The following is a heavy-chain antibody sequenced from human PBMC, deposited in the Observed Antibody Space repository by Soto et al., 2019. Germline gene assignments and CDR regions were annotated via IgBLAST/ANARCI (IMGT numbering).Heavy chain of an antibody. J-gene: IGHJ6*02. CDR2: IYYSGST. D-gene: IGHD1-1*01. V-gene: IGHV4-30-4*01. CDR3: ARVGELENYYYYGMDV. CDR1: GGSISSGDYY. Sequence: SETLSLTCTVSGGSISSGDYYWSWIRQPPGKGLEWIGYIYYSGSTYYNPSLKSRVTISVDTSKNQFSLKLSSVTAADTAVYYCARVGELENYYYYGMDVSGQGTTVTVSS.